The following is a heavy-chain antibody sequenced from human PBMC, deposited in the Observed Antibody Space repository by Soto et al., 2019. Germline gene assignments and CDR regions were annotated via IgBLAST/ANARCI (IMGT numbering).Heavy chain of an antibody. CDR2: IFYSVNT. CDR3: AREGRAAAPQAGFDL. CDR1: GNSISTGAYY. J-gene: IGHJ4*02. V-gene: IGHV4-31*03. Sequence: SETLLVTFTVSGNSISTGAYYWSWLRQHQVKGLEWIGHIFYSVNTHYSPSLESRVTISVDTSKNQFSIKLTSVTVADTAVYYRAREGRAAAPQAGFDLWAQGTRVTVPS. D-gene: IGHD6-13*01.